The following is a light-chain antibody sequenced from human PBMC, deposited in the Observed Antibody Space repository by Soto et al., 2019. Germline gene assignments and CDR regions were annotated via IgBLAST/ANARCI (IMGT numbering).Light chain of an antibody. CDR2: EVS. V-gene: IGLV2-14*01. J-gene: IGLJ1*01. CDR3: CSYVPTSTHNYA. CDR1: SSDIGTYDY. Sequence: QSALTQPASVSGSPGQSITISCTGTSSDIGTYDYVSWYQQHPGKVPKLIIYEVSHRPSGVSDRFSGSKSGNTASLTISGLQPEDEADYYCCSYVPTSTHNYAFGTGTKVTVL.